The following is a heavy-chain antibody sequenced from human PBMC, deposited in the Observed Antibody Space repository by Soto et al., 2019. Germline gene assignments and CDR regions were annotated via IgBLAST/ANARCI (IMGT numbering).Heavy chain of an antibody. CDR2: ISYDGSVE. CDR3: AKEAGPGESTRRYRYDS. Sequence: QVQLVESGGGVGQPGRSLRLSCAVSGVTFRSYGMHWVRQAPGKGLEWVAVISYDGSVEYYADSVKGRFTISRDNPKNMLYLQMNRLRVDDTAVYSCAKEAGPGESTRRYRYDSWGQGTLVTVSS. D-gene: IGHD2-15*01. V-gene: IGHV3-30*18. J-gene: IGHJ4*02. CDR1: GVTFRSYG.